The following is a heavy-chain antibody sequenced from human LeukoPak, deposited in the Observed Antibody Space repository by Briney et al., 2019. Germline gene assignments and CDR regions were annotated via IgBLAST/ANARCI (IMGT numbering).Heavy chain of an antibody. CDR3: ARGGIAAAGIRYYYYMDV. V-gene: IGHV4-34*01. J-gene: IGHJ6*03. D-gene: IGHD6-13*01. Sequence: SETLSLTCAVYGGSFSGYYWSWIRQPPGKGLEWIGEINHSGSTNYNPSLKSRVTISVDTSKNQFSLKLSSVTAADTAVYYCARGGIAAAGIRYYYYMDVWGKGTTVTVSS. CDR2: INHSGST. CDR1: GGSFSGYY.